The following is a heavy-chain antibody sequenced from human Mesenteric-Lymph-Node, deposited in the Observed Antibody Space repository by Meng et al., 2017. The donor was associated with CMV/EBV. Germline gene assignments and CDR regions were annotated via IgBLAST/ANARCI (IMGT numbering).Heavy chain of an antibody. Sequence: ESLKISCTVSGGSIRNYYWSWIRQPPGKGLEWIGYIYYSGSTNYNPSLKSRVTISVDMSKNQFSLKLSSVTAADTAAYYCARETYCSSASCYYGMDVWGQGTTVTVSS. CDR3: ARETYCSSASCYYGMDV. CDR1: GGSIRNYY. J-gene: IGHJ6*02. CDR2: IYYSGST. D-gene: IGHD2-2*01. V-gene: IGHV4-59*01.